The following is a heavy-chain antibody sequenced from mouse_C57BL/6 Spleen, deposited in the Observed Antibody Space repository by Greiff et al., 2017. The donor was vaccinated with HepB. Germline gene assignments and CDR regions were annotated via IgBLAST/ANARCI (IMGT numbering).Heavy chain of an antibody. D-gene: IGHD1-1*01. CDR2: ISGGGGNT. CDR1: GFTFSSYT. V-gene: IGHV5-9*01. J-gene: IGHJ4*01. CDR3: ARDDYGSSYAMDY. Sequence: DVQLVESGGGLVKPGGSLKLSCAASGFTFSSYTMSWVRQTPEKRLEWVATISGGGGNTYYPDSVKGRFTISRDNAKNTLYLQMSSLRSEDTALYYCARDDYGSSYAMDYWGQGTSVTVSS.